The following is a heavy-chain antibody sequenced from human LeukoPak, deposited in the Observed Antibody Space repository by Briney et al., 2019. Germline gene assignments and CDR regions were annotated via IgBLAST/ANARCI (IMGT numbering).Heavy chain of an antibody. D-gene: IGHD7-27*01. CDR3: AKDLGY. CDR2: IRYDGSNK. Sequence: GGSLRLSCAASGFTFSSYGMHWVRQAPGKGLEWVAFIRYDGSNKYYADSVKGRFTISRDNSKNTLYLQMNSLRAEDTAVYYCAKDLGYWGQGTLVTVSS. CDR1: GFTFSSYG. V-gene: IGHV3-30*02. J-gene: IGHJ4*02.